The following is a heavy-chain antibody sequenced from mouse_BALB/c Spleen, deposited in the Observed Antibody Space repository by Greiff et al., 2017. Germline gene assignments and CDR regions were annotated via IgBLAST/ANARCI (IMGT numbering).Heavy chain of an antibody. CDR1: GYTFTSYW. J-gene: IGHJ2*01. Sequence: VQLKQSGTVLARPGASVKMSCKASGYTFTSYWMHWVKQRPGQGLEWIGAIYPGNSDTSYNQKFKGKAKLTAVTSTSTAYMELSSLTNEDSAVYYCTRTDYYEYYFDYWGQGTTLTVSS. D-gene: IGHD1-1*01. V-gene: IGHV1-5*01. CDR2: IYPGNSDT. CDR3: TRTDYYEYYFDY.